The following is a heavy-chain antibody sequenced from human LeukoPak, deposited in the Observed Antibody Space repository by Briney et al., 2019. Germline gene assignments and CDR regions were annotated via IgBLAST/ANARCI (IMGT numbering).Heavy chain of an antibody. J-gene: IGHJ4*02. D-gene: IGHD2-15*01. CDR3: ARAYCSGGSCYSGFDY. V-gene: IGHV4-61*01. CDR1: GGSVSSGSYY. Sequence: SETLSLTCTVSGGSVSSGSYYWGWIRQPPGKGLEWIGYIYYSGSTNYNPSLKSRVTMSVDTSKNQFSLKLSSVTAADTAVYYCARAYCSGGSCYSGFDYWGQGTLVTVSS. CDR2: IYYSGST.